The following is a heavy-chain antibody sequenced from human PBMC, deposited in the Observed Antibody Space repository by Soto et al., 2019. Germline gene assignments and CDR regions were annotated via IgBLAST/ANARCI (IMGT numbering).Heavy chain of an antibody. CDR1: GGSISSGGYS. CDR2: IYHSGST. V-gene: IGHV4-30-2*01. CDR3: ARGGIAAADYYYYGMDV. D-gene: IGHD6-13*01. J-gene: IGHJ6*02. Sequence: QLQLQESGSGLVKPSQTLSLTCAVSGGSISSGGYSWSWIRQPPGKGLEWIGYIYHSGSTYYNPSLKSRVTISVDRSKNQFSLKLSSVTAADTVVYYCARGGIAAADYYYYGMDVWGQGTTVTVSS.